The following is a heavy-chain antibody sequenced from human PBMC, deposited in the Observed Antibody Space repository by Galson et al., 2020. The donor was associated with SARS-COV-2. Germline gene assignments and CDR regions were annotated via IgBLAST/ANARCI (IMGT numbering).Heavy chain of an antibody. CDR3: ARLNAQLWFGWPGSYYDY. CDR1: GFTFSSYE. Sequence: GGSLRLSCAASGFTFSSYEMNWVRQAPGKGLEWVSYISSSGSTIYYADSVKGRFTISRDNAKNSLYLQMNSLRAEDTAVYYCARLNAQLWFGWPGSYYDYWGQGTLVIVSS. V-gene: IGHV3-48*03. J-gene: IGHJ4*02. CDR2: ISSSGSTI. D-gene: IGHD5-18*01.